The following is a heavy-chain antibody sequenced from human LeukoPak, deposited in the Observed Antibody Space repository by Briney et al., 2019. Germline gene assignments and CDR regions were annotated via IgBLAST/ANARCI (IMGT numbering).Heavy chain of an antibody. Sequence: PSETLSLTCTVSGGSISSYYWSWIRQPPGKGLEWIGYIYYSGSTNYNPSLKSRVTISVDTSKNQFSLKLSSVTAADTAVYYCARGGYSSSWELFDYWGQGTLVTVSS. CDR2: IYYSGST. CDR3: ARGGYSSSWELFDY. D-gene: IGHD6-13*01. CDR1: GGSISSYY. V-gene: IGHV4-59*01. J-gene: IGHJ4*02.